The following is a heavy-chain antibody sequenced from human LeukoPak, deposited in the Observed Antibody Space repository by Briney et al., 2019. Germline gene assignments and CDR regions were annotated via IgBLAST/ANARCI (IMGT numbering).Heavy chain of an antibody. Sequence: SVKVSCKASGGTFSGYAISWVRQAPGQGLEWMGRIIPIFGIANYARKFQGRVTITADKSTSTAYMELSSLRSEDTAVYYCARGGSSLTTVTIDAFDIWGQGTMVTVSS. V-gene: IGHV1-69*04. D-gene: IGHD4-17*01. J-gene: IGHJ3*02. CDR3: ARGGSSLTTVTIDAFDI. CDR2: IIPIFGIA. CDR1: GGTFSGYA.